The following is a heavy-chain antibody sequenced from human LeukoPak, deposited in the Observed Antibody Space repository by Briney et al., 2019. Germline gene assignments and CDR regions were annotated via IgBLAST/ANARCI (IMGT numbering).Heavy chain of an antibody. J-gene: IGHJ4*02. CDR3: TTRRDGYIFDY. CDR2: IKSKTDGGTT. V-gene: IGHV3-15*01. D-gene: IGHD5-24*01. CDR1: GFTFSNAW. Sequence: GGSLRLSCAASGFTFSNAWMSWVRQAPGKGLEWVGRIKSKTDGGTTDYAAPVKGRFTISRDDSKNTLYLQMNSPKTEDTAVYYCTTRRDGYIFDYWGQGTLVTVSS.